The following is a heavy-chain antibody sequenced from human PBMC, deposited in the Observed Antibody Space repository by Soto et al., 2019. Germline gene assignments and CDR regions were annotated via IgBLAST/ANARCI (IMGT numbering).Heavy chain of an antibody. CDR2: IYWNADK. D-gene: IGHD6-19*01. CDR3: AHRPSGWYLFDY. CDR1: GFSLSTSGLG. J-gene: IGHJ4*02. Sequence: QITLKESGPTLVRPTQTLTLTCTFSGFSLSTSGLGVGWIRQPPGKALEWLALIYWNADKRYSPSLKARLTSTKDTSKNQVVLTMTNMDPVDTATYYCAHRPSGWYLFDYWGEGTLVTVSS. V-gene: IGHV2-5*01.